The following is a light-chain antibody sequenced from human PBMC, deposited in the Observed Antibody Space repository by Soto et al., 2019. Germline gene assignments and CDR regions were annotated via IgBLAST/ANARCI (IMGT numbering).Light chain of an antibody. CDR3: QQYGGSMT. CDR2: GAS. V-gene: IGKV3-20*01. J-gene: IGKJ5*01. Sequence: EIVLTQSPGTLSLSPGDGATLSCRASQSVSSTYLAWYHQKPCQAPRLLIYGASNRATGIPDRFRGSGSGTDFTLTISRLEPEDFAVYYCQQYGGSMTFGQGTRLEIE. CDR1: QSVSSTY.